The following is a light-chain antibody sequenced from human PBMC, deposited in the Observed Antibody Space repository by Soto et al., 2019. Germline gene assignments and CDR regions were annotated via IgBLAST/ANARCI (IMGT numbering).Light chain of an antibody. J-gene: IGLJ3*02. CDR3: SSFERSGTRV. V-gene: IGLV2-14*01. CDR2: EVS. CDR1: NSDVGGYNY. Sequence: QSALTQPASVSGSPGQSIAISCTGTNSDVGGYNYVSWYQQFPGKAPQLLIYEVSVRPSGISNRFSGAKSGNTASLTISGLQAEDEAVYYCSSFERSGTRVIGGGTKLTVL.